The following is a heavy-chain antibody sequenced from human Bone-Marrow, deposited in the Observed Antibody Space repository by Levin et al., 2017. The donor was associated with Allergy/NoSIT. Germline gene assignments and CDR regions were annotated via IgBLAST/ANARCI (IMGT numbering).Heavy chain of an antibody. CDR1: GYKFTVYS. V-gene: IGHV1-2*02. CDR2: IDTNSGGA. J-gene: IGHJ5*02. CDR3: ARAGFDP. Sequence: ASVKVSCKTSGYKFTVYSIHWVRQAPGRGLEWMGWIDTNSGGANYAQNFRGRVTMTRDTSIKTAYMELGNLKSDDTAIYYCARAGFDPWGQGTRVTVSS.